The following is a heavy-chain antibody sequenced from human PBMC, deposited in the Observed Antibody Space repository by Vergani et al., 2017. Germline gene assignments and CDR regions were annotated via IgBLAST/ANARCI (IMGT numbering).Heavy chain of an antibody. CDR2: IKFDGSNQ. D-gene: IGHD3-16*01. CDR3: AKHFRGWGIDY. Sequence: QVQLVESGGGVVQRGGSLRLSCATSGFTLSNYDMQWIRQGPGKGLEFVAFIKFDGSNQYYADSVKGRFTLSRDFSKNTLYLQMNSLRTDDTATYYCAKHFRGWGIDYWGQRTQVIVSS. V-gene: IGHV3-30*02. CDR1: GFTLSNYD. J-gene: IGHJ4*02.